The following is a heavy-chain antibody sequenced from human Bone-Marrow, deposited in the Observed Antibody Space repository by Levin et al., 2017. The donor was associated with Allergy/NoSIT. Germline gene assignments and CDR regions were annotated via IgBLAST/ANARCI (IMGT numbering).Heavy chain of an antibody. CDR2: ISHDGSTK. J-gene: IGHJ4*02. D-gene: IGHD4-17*01. CDR3: ARDPSLLDDGDYCFDY. CDR1: GFTFGAYG. V-gene: IGHV3-30*03. Sequence: GGSLRLSCAASGFTFGAYGMHWVRQAPGKGLQWVTFISHDGSTKDDADSVKGRFTISRDNSKNTLYLQMNSLRGEDTAVYYCARDPSLLDDGDYCFDYWGQGTLVTVSS.